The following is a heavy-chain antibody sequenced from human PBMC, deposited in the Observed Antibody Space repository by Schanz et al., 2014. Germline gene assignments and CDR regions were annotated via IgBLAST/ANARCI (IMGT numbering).Heavy chain of an antibody. D-gene: IGHD2-2*01. CDR3: AREKVDIVVIPGARRNYYYSGMDV. CDR1: GGSISSYY. CDR2: FYSSGST. Sequence: QLQLQESGPGLVKPSETLSLTCSVSGGSISSYYWSWIRQPAGKGLEWIGRFYSSGSTNYNPSLQRRVTMSIDPSKTQFPLRVSSVTAADTAVYYCAREKVDIVVIPGARRNYYYSGMDVWGQGTTVTVSS. V-gene: IGHV4-4*07. J-gene: IGHJ6*02.